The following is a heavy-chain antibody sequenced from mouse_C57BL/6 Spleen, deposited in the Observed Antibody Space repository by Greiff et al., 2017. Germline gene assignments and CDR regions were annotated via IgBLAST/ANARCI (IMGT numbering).Heavy chain of an antibody. V-gene: IGHV5-4*01. D-gene: IGHD1-1*01. J-gene: IGHJ4*01. CDR3: AKDRGYYEDYARDY. Sequence: EVMLVESGGGLVKPGGSLKLSCAASGFTFSSYAMSWVRQTPEKRLEWVATISDGGSYTYYPANVKGRFTISGKDTKNNLYLQMSHLKSEDTAMYYGAKDRGYYEDYARDYWGQGTSVTVSS. CDR2: ISDGGSYT. CDR1: GFTFSSYA.